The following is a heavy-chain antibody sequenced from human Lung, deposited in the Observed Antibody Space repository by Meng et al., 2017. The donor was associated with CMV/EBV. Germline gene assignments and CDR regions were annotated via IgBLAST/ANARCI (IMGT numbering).Heavy chain of an antibody. V-gene: IGHV4-39*07. CDR2: VYYSGSP. CDR1: GGSISSRTYY. D-gene: IGHD1-26*01. J-gene: IGHJ4*03. Sequence: LXXTVSGGSISSRTYYWAWLRQPPGKGLDWIGSVYYSGSPHYNPSLKSRVTISVDTSKNQFSLTLRSVTAADTAVYYCARDAPGRSGDAFSLWGQGXLVTFSS. CDR3: ARDAPGRSGDAFSL.